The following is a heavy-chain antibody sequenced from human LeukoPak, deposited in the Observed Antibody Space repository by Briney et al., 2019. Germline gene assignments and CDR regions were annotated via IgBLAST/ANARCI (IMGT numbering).Heavy chain of an antibody. V-gene: IGHV4-39*07. CDR2: IYYSGST. D-gene: IGHD1-14*01. CDR3: AKENSRWPENWFDP. CDR1: GGSISSSSYY. J-gene: IGHJ5*02. Sequence: SETLSLTCTVSGGSISSSSYYWGWIRQPPGKGLEWIGSIYYSGSTYYNPSLKSRVTISVDTSKNQFSLKLSSVTAADTAVYYCAKENSRWPENWFDPWGQGTLVTVSS.